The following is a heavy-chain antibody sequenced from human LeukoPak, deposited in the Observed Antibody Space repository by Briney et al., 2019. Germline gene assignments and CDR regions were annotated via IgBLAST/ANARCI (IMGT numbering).Heavy chain of an antibody. CDR3: ASIRRIYDSSGSSFDY. Sequence: ASVKVSCKASGYTFTGYYMHWVRQAPGQGLDWMGRINPNSGGTNYAQKFQGRVTMTRDTSISTAYMELSRLRSDDTAVYYCASIRRIYDSSGSSFDYWGQGTLVTVSS. CDR1: GYTFTGYY. V-gene: IGHV1-2*06. J-gene: IGHJ4*02. CDR2: INPNSGGT. D-gene: IGHD3-22*01.